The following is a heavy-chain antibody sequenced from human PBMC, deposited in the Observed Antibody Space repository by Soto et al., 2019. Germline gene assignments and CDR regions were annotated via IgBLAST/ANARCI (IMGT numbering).Heavy chain of an antibody. CDR3: VRERMGEKWLGPHDVFEI. V-gene: IGHV3-48*02. D-gene: IGHD6-19*01. J-gene: IGHJ3*02. Sequence: EQLVESGGGLVQPGGSLRLSCEGSGFTFSPYIMSWVRQAPGKGLEWVSDIDSSSGTIYYAASVKCRFSISRANANNSPWLQMNSVRDEHTAMYYCVRERMGEKWLGPHDVFEIWGQGTMVTGSS. CDR2: IDSSSGTI. CDR1: GFTFSPYI.